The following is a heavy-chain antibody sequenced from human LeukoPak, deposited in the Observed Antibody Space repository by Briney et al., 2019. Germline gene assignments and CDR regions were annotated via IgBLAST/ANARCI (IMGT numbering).Heavy chain of an antibody. CDR2: ISSSSSYI. J-gene: IGHJ4*02. CDR3: ARVPQYSGSYGQGS. Sequence: KPGGSLRLSCAASGFTFSSYSMNWVRQAPGKGLDWVSSISSSSSYIYYADSVKGRFTISRDNAKNSLYLQMNSLRAEDTAVYYCARVPQYSGSYGQGSWGQGTLVTVSS. V-gene: IGHV3-21*01. CDR1: GFTFSSYS. D-gene: IGHD1-26*01.